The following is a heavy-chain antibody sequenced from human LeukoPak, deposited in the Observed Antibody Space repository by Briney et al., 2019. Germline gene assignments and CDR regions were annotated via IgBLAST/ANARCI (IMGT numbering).Heavy chain of an antibody. J-gene: IGHJ5*02. CDR1: GFTFSSYG. V-gene: IGHV3-30*18. D-gene: IGHD3-3*01. CDR3: ANLDGFLEWTSNEYNWFDP. Sequence: PGGSLRLSCAASGFTFSSYGMHWVRQAPGKGLEWVAVISYDGSNKYYADSVKGRFTISRDNSKNTLYLQMNSLRAEDTAVYYCANLDGFLEWTSNEYNWFDPWGQGTLVTVSS. CDR2: ISYDGSNK.